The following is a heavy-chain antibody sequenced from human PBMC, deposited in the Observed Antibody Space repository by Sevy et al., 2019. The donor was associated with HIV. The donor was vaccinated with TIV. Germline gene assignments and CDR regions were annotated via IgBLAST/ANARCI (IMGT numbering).Heavy chain of an antibody. D-gene: IGHD5-18*01. Sequence: GGSLRLSCAASGFTFSSYSMNWVRQAPGKGLEWVSYISSSSSTIYYADSVKGRFTISRDNAKTSLYLQMKSLREEDTAVYYCARDRGTAMVSYIFDYWGQGTLVTVSS. V-gene: IGHV3-48*02. CDR1: GFTFSSYS. CDR2: ISSSSSTI. J-gene: IGHJ4*02. CDR3: ARDRGTAMVSYIFDY.